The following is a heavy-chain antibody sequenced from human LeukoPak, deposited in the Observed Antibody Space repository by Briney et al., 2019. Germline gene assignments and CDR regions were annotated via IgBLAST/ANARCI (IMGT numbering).Heavy chain of an antibody. J-gene: IGHJ4*02. V-gene: IGHV3-7*03. Sequence: GGSLRLSCAASGITFSTYWMTWVRHFPGKGLEWVANINQGGNEKYYVDSVKGRLTISRDNAENSVFLQLNSLRAEDTAVYYCARGGSNSAWYWIYWGQGTLVTVSS. CDR1: GITFSTYW. D-gene: IGHD6-19*01. CDR2: INQGGNEK. CDR3: ARGGSNSAWYWIY.